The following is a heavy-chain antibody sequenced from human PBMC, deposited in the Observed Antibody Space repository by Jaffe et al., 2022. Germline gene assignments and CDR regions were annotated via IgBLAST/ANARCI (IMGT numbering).Heavy chain of an antibody. CDR1: GFTFSSYE. CDR3: ARDPHITMVRGVINRPFDY. Sequence: EVQLVESGGGLVQPGGSLRLSCAASGFTFSSYEMNWVRQAPGKGLEWVSYISSSGSTIYYADSVKGRFTISRDNAKNSLYLQMNSLRAEDTAVYYCARDPHITMVRGVINRPFDYWGQGTLVTVSS. CDR2: ISSSGSTI. J-gene: IGHJ4*02. V-gene: IGHV3-48*03. D-gene: IGHD3-10*01.